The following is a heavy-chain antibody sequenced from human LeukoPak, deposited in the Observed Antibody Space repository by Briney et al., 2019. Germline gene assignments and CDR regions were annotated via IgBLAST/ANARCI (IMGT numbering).Heavy chain of an antibody. J-gene: IGHJ4*02. CDR1: GDSISNYY. CDR2: ISYSGGT. CDR3: ARHTGSSGWWDVDY. D-gene: IGHD6-19*01. Sequence: SETLSLTCTVSGDSISNYYWSWIRQPPGKGLEWIGSISYSGGTNYNPSLKSRVTISVDTSKNQFSLKLSSVPAADTAVYYCARHTGSSGWWDVDYWGQGTLVTVSS. V-gene: IGHV4-59*08.